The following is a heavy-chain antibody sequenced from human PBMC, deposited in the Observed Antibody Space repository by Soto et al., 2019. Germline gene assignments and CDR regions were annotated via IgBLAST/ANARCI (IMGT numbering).Heavy chain of an antibody. J-gene: IGHJ4*02. CDR2: IYYSGST. V-gene: IGHV4-30-4*01. D-gene: IGHD2-15*01. CDR3: AREKEYCSGGSCIYYFDY. Sequence: QVQLQESGPGLVKPSQTLSLTCTVSGGSISSGDYYWSWIRQPPGKGLEWFGYIYYSGSTYYNPSLKSRVTISVDTSKNQFSLKLSSVTAADTTVYYCAREKEYCSGGSCIYYFDYWGQGTLVTVSS. CDR1: GGSISSGDYY.